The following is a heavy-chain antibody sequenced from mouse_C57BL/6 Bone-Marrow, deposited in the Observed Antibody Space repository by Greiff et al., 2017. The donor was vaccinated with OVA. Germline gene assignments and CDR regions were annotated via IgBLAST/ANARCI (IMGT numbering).Heavy chain of an antibody. CDR3: ARREIYDGYPFAY. Sequence: EVKLMESGGGLVQPGGSLKLSCAASGFTFSDYYMYWVRQTPEKRLEWVAYISNGGGSTYYPDTVKGRFTISRDNAKNTLYLQMSRLKSEDTAMYYCARREIYDGYPFAYWGQGTLVTVSA. CDR2: ISNGGGST. D-gene: IGHD2-3*01. J-gene: IGHJ3*01. V-gene: IGHV5-12*01. CDR1: GFTFSDYY.